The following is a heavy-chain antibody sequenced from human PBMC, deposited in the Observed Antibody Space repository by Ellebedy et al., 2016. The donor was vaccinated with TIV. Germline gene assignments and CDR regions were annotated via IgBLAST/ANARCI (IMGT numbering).Heavy chain of an antibody. CDR1: GFTFSSYW. D-gene: IGHD3-10*01. Sequence: PGGSLRLSCAASGFTFSSYWMTWVRQAPGKGLDWVANIKEDGSEKYYVDSVKGRFTISRDNANNSLYLQMNSLRTEDTAVYYCASWFLRRNYFDYWGQGTLVTVSS. CDR2: IKEDGSEK. CDR3: ASWFLRRNYFDY. V-gene: IGHV3-7*01. J-gene: IGHJ4*02.